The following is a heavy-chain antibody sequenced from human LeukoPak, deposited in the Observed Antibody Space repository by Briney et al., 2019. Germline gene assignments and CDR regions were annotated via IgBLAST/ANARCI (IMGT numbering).Heavy chain of an antibody. V-gene: IGHV3-48*04. CDR2: ISSSSSTI. Sequence: GGSLRLSCAASGFTFSSYSMNWVRQAPGKGLEWVSYISSSSSTIYYADSVKGRFTISRDNAKNSLYLQMNSLRAEDTALYYCAKDIYYYGSGSIDYWGQGTLVTVSS. CDR1: GFTFSSYS. J-gene: IGHJ4*02. CDR3: AKDIYYYGSGSIDY. D-gene: IGHD3-10*01.